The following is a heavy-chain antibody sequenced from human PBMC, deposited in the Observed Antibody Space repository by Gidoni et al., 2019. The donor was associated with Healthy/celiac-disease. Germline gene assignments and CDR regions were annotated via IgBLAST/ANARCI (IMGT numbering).Heavy chain of an antibody. D-gene: IGHD3-9*01. CDR1: GFPFRSYS. J-gene: IGHJ6*02. Sequence: EVQLVESGGGLVQPGGSLELAWPASGFPFRSYSMNWVRQAPGMGLEWVSYISDSSITIYYADSVKGRFTISRDNAKNSLYLQMNSLRDEDTAVYYCARASAADIIRYYYGMDVWGQGTTVTVSS. CDR3: ARASAADIIRYYYGMDV. V-gene: IGHV3-48*02. CDR2: ISDSSITI.